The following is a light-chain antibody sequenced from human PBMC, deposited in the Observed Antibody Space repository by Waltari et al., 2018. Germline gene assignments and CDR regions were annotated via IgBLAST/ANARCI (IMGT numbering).Light chain of an antibody. J-gene: IGKJ1*01. Sequence: EIVMTQSPATLSVSTGERATLSCRASQSVSSNLAWYQQKPGQAPRLLMYGASTRATGFPARFSGSGSGTEFTLTISSLQSEDFAVYYCQHYNNWPPWTFGQGTKVEIK. CDR2: GAS. V-gene: IGKV3-15*01. CDR1: QSVSSN. CDR3: QHYNNWPPWT.